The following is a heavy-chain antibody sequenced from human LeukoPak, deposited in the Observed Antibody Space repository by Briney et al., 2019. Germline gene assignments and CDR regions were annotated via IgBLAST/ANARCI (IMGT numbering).Heavy chain of an antibody. CDR2: IYTSGTT. D-gene: IGHD3-3*01. J-gene: IGHJ4*02. Sequence: PSETLSLTCSVSGGSISNFYWSWIRQPAGKGLEWIGRIYTSGTTNYNPSLKSRVTMSVDTSKNQISLRLSSVTAADMAVYYCARGGTIFGVLTHWGQGTLATVSS. CDR3: ARGGTIFGVLTH. CDR1: GGSISNFY. V-gene: IGHV4-4*07.